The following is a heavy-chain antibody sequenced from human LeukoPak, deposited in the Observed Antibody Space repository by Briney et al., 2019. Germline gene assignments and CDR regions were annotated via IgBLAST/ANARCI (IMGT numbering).Heavy chain of an antibody. CDR1: GFTFSHNW. D-gene: IGHD3-22*01. V-gene: IGHV3-30-3*01. CDR3: ARDLYDSSGYDPS. J-gene: IGHJ4*02. Sequence: GGSLRLSCAASGFTFSHNWMSWLRQAPGKGLEWVAVISYDGSNKYYADCVKGRFTISRDNSKNTLYLQMNSLRAEDTAVYYCARDLYDSSGYDPSWGQGTLVTVSS. CDR2: ISYDGSNK.